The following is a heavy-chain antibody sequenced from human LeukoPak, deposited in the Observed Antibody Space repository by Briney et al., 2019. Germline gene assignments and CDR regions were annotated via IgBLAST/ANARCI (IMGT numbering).Heavy chain of an antibody. Sequence: PGGSLRLSCAASGFTFSSYAMSWVRQAPGKGLEWVSVISGSAGSTNYADSVKGRFTVSRDNSKNTLYLQMNSLRPEDTAMYYCARAVDKGTGYYMDFWGQGILVTVSS. V-gene: IGHV3-23*01. CDR2: ISGSAGST. D-gene: IGHD3-22*01. CDR1: GFTFSSYA. CDR3: ARAVDKGTGYYMDF. J-gene: IGHJ4*02.